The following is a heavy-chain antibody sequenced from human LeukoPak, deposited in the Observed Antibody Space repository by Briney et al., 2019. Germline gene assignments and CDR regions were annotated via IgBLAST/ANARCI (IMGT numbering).Heavy chain of an antibody. D-gene: IGHD6-19*01. CDR3: AQESRAVAGTFDY. CDR1: GYTSTSYG. J-gene: IGHJ4*02. Sequence: ASVKVSCKASGYTSTSYGISWVRQAPGQGLEWMGIINPSGGSTSYAQKFQGRVTMTRDTSTSTVYMELSSLRSEDTAVYYCAQESRAVAGTFDYWGQGTLVTVSS. V-gene: IGHV1-46*01. CDR2: INPSGGST.